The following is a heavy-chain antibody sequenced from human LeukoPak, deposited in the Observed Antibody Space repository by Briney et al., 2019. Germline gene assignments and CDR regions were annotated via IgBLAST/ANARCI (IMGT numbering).Heavy chain of an antibody. CDR2: ISGRGGST. CDR3: AKQQRAAVADDLDY. CDR1: GSTFSSYA. Sequence: GGSLRLSCAASGSTFSSYAMSWVRQAPGKGLERVSAISGRGGSTYYADSVKGRFTISRDNSKNTLYLQMNSLRAEDTAVYYCAKQQRAAVADDLDYWGQGTLVTVSS. J-gene: IGHJ4*02. D-gene: IGHD6-19*01. V-gene: IGHV3-23*01.